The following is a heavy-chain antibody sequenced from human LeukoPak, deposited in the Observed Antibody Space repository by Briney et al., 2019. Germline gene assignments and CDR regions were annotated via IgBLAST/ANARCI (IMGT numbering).Heavy chain of an antibody. CDR3: ARAEGIAAAVLDY. Sequence: SETLSLTCAVYGGSFSSYYWSWIRQPAGKGLEWIGRIYTSGSTNYNPSLKSRVTMSVDTSKNQFSLKLSSVTAADTAVYYCARAEGIAAAVLDYWGQGTLVTVSS. V-gene: IGHV4-59*10. CDR2: IYTSGST. D-gene: IGHD6-13*01. CDR1: GGSFSSYY. J-gene: IGHJ4*02.